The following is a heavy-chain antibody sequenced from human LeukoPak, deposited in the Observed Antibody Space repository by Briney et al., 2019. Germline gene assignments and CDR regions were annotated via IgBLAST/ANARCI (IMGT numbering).Heavy chain of an antibody. CDR2: ISGSGGST. CDR1: GFTFSSYA. Sequence: GGSLRLSCAASGFTFSSYAMSWVRQAPGKGLEWVSAISGSGGSTYYADSVKGRFTISRDNSKNTLYLQMNSLRAEDTAVYYCARDAYDSSGYLNYFDYWGQGTLVTVSS. CDR3: ARDAYDSSGYLNYFDY. D-gene: IGHD3-22*01. V-gene: IGHV3-23*01. J-gene: IGHJ4*02.